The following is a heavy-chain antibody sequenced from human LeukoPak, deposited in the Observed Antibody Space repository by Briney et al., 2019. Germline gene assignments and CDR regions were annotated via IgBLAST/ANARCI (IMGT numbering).Heavy chain of an antibody. CDR1: GGSINSYY. CDR2: IYYSGTT. D-gene: IGHD6-6*01. CDR3: AREYSSSSYYFNY. Sequence: PSETLSLTCTVSGGSINSYYWSWIRQPPGKGLEWIGYIYYSGTTNYNPSLKSRVTISVDTSKNQFSLKLSSVTAADTAVYYCAREYSSSSYYFNYWGQGTLVTVSS. V-gene: IGHV4-59*01. J-gene: IGHJ4*02.